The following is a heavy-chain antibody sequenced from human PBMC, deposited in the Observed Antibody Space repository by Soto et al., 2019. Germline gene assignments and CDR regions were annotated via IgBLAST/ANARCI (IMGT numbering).Heavy chain of an antibody. V-gene: IGHV3-23*01. CDR1: GFIYSNYV. CDR2: ITPGGNT. J-gene: IGHJ1*01. CDR3: ARARLFRELQPA. D-gene: IGHD3-10*02. Sequence: GGSLRLSCAASGFIYSNYVMGWVRQAPGKGLEWVSGITPGGNTYYADSVKGRFTISRDNSKNTLELQMNSLRVEDTALYYCARARLFRELQPAGGQGTLVTVSS.